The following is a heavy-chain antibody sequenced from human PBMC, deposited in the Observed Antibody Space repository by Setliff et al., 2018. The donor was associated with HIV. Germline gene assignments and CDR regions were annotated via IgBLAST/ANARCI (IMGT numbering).Heavy chain of an antibody. CDR1: GGTFSSYV. CDR3: ARDGGYSGHQWFGDAFDI. Sequence: SVKVSCKASGGTFSSYVINWVRQAPGQGLEWMGGIIPIFGTANYAQKFQARVTITADESTSTAYMELSSLRSEDTAVYFCARDGGYSGHQWFGDAFDIWGQGTMVTVSS. D-gene: IGHD5-12*01. V-gene: IGHV1-69*13. CDR2: IIPIFGTA. J-gene: IGHJ3*02.